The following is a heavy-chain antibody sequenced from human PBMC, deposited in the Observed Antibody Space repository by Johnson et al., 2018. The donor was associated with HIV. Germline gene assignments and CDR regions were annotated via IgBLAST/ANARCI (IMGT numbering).Heavy chain of an antibody. CDR1: GFTFSNYP. D-gene: IGHD3-3*01. V-gene: IGHV3-30*14. J-gene: IGHJ3*02. CDR3: ARTSLEWLLFAFDI. CDR2: ISFAGSNK. Sequence: QVQLVESGGGVVRPGRSLRLSCAASGFTFSNYPMHWVRQAPGKGLEWVAVISFAGSNKFYADSVQGRFTISRDNSKNTLYLQMNSLRAEDTAVYYCARTSLEWLLFAFDIWGQGTMVTVSS.